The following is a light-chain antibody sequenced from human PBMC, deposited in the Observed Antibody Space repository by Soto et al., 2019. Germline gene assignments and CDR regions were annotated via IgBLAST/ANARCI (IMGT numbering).Light chain of an antibody. CDR2: KAS. CDR1: QSISSW. CDR3: QQYNSYSWP. J-gene: IGKJ1*01. Sequence: DIQRTQSPYTLYASVGDRVTITCRASQSISSWLAWYQQKPGKAPKLLIYKASSLESGVPSRFSGSGSGTEFTLTISSLQPDDFATYYCQQYNSYSWPFGQGTKV. V-gene: IGKV1-5*03.